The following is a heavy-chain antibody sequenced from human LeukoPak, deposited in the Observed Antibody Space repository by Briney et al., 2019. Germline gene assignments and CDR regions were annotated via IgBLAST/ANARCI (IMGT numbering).Heavy chain of an antibody. V-gene: IGHV3-66*01. D-gene: IGHD3-10*01. CDR1: GFTVSSNY. CDR2: IYSGGST. CDR3: ARAPDKMVRGVIGAFDI. J-gene: IGHJ3*02. Sequence: GGSLRLSCAASGFTVSSNYMSWVRQAPGKGLEWVSVIYSGGSTYYADSVKGRFTISRDNSKNTLYLQMNSLRAEDTAVYYCARAPDKMVRGVIGAFDIWGQGTMVTVSS.